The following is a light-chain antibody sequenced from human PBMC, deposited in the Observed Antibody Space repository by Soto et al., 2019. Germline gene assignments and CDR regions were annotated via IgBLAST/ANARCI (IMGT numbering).Light chain of an antibody. CDR3: QAWDSSTVV. J-gene: IGLJ3*02. CDR2: QDT. CDR1: KLGDKY. Sequence: SYELTQPPSVSVSPGQTVSITCSGDKLGDKYACWYQQKPGQSPLLVIYQDTKRPSGIPERFSGSNSGNTATLTISGTQAIDEADYYCQAWDSSTVVFGGGTQLTVL. V-gene: IGLV3-1*01.